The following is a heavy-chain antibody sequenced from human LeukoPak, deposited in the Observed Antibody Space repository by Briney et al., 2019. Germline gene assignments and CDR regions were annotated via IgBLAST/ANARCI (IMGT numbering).Heavy chain of an antibody. CDR3: ARDGTFDI. CDR2: ISPTSGGT. Sequence: ASVRVSCXASGYTFTDYYMHWVRQAHGQGLEWMAWISPTSGGTNYAKKFQGRVTMTRDTSISTAYLDLSSLISDDTAVYYCARDGTFDIWGQGTMVTVSS. V-gene: IGHV1-2*02. CDR1: GYTFTDYY. J-gene: IGHJ3*02.